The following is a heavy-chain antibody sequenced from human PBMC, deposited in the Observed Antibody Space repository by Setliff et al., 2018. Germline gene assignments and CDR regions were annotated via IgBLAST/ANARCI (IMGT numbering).Heavy chain of an antibody. CDR2: IRDRVNT. D-gene: IGHD1-26*01. Sequence: PSETLSLTCSVAGGSVSRTVYYWGWVRQSPGKGPEWVASIRDRVNTAYNPSLRSRLTISIDTSENQFSMKLISVTAADTAGYYCVRDLSGGQALWGQGTMVTVSS. V-gene: IGHV4-39*07. CDR1: GGSVSRTVYY. CDR3: VRDLSGGQAL. J-gene: IGHJ3*01.